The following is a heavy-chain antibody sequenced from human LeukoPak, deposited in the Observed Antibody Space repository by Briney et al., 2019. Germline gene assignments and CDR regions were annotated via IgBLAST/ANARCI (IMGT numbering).Heavy chain of an antibody. CDR3: ARQMTPHGNFDY. CDR2: IGTAGDT. CDR1: GFTLSNFA. D-gene: IGHD1-26*01. Sequence: GGSLRHSCAASGFTLSNFAMHWVRQATGKGLEWVSAIGTAGDTFYPGSVKGRFTISRENAKNSLHLQMNNLRAEDTAVYYCARQMTPHGNFDYWGQGTLVTVSS. V-gene: IGHV3-13*01. J-gene: IGHJ4*02.